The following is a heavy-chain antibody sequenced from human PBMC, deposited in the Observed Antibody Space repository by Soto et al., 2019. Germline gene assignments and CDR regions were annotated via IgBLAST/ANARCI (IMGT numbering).Heavy chain of an antibody. CDR1: GGSISGSSYY. J-gene: IGHJ4*02. Sequence: QLQLQESGPGLVKPSETLSLTCTVSGGSISGSSYYWGWIRQPPGKGLVWIATIYYMGSTYYSPSLKSRVTISVDTSKNQFSLKLNSVTAADTAVYYCARLGSATSADYWGQGTLVTVSS. D-gene: IGHD3-16*01. CDR3: ARLGSATSADY. CDR2: IYYMGST. V-gene: IGHV4-39*01.